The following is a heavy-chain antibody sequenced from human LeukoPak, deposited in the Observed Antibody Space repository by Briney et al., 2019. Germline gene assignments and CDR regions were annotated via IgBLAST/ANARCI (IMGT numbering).Heavy chain of an antibody. D-gene: IGHD4-23*01. Sequence: ASVKVSCKVSGYSLNELSMHWVRQTPGKGLEWMGGFDPEDGEIVYAQKFRGRVNMTEDTSTDTAYMYLGSLRPDDTAVYYCAREGTTEVLGYYYYYMDVWGKGTTVTVSS. CDR2: FDPEDGEI. CDR3: AREGTTEVLGYYYYYMDV. J-gene: IGHJ6*03. CDR1: GYSLNELS. V-gene: IGHV1-24*01.